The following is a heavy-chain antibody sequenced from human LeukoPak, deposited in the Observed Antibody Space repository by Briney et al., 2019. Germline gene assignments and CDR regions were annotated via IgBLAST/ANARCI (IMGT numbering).Heavy chain of an antibody. D-gene: IGHD5-12*01. V-gene: IGHV4-34*01. CDR1: DGSFSGYY. CDR3: ARGRVGGGYDFDY. J-gene: IGHJ4*02. Sequence: SETLSLTCAVYDGSFSGYYWKWIRQPPGKGREWIGEINHSGSTNYNPSLKSRLTISVDTSKNQFSLKLSSVTAADTAVYYCARGRVGGGYDFDYWGQGTLVTVSS. CDR2: INHSGST.